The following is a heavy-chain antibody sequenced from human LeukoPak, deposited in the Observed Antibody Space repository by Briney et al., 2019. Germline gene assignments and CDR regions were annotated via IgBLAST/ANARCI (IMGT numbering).Heavy chain of an antibody. CDR2: ITSNGGNT. CDR1: GFTLADYG. V-gene: IGHV3-20*04. CDR3: ERDYYGAGSYIFYY. D-gene: IGHD3-10*01. J-gene: IGHJ4*02. Sequence: GGSLRLSCAASGFTLADYGMSWVRQAPGKGLEWVSGITSNGGNTGYADSVKGRFTISRDNAKNSLYLQMNSLRAADTALYYWERDYYGAGSYIFYYWGQGTLVTVSS.